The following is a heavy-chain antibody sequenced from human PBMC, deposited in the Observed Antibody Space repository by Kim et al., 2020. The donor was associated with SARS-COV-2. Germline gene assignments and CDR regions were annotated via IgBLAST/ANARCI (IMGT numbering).Heavy chain of an antibody. CDR3: ARGLHYGDHWLGI. J-gene: IGHJ3*02. D-gene: IGHD4-17*01. Sequence: SETLSLTCAVYGGSFSGYYWSWIRQPPGKGLEWIGEINHSGSTNYNPSLKSRVTISVDTSKNQFSLKLSSVTAADTAVYYCARGLHYGDHWLGIWGQGTMVTVSS. V-gene: IGHV4-34*01. CDR2: INHSGST. CDR1: GGSFSGYY.